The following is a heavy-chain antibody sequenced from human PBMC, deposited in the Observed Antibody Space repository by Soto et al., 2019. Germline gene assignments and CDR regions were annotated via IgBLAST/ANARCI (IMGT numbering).Heavy chain of an antibody. J-gene: IGHJ4*02. D-gene: IGHD3-3*01. CDR1: GFSLSTSGVG. CDR3: AHITYYNFWSGYPGFEY. V-gene: IGHV2-5*02. CDR2: IHWDDDM. Sequence: QITLKESGPTLVKPTQTLTLTCTFSGFSLSTSGVGVAWIRQPPGKALECLAFIHWDDDMRYTPSLKSRLTIPKDPSNNQVVLTMTTMDPVDTATYDCAHITYYNFWSGYPGFEYWGQGTLVTVSS.